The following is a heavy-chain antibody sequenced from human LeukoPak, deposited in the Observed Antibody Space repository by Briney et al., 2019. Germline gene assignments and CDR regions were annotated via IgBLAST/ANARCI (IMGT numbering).Heavy chain of an antibody. J-gene: IGHJ4*02. CDR3: AREGLDY. CDR2: MNPNSGNT. V-gene: IGHV1-8*03. CDR1: GYAFSSYD. Sequence: ASVKVSCKASGYAFSSYDINWVRQATGQGLEWMAYMNPNSGNTGYAQKFQGRVTITWNTSISTTYMELSSLRSEDTAVYYCAREGLDYWGQGTLVTVSS.